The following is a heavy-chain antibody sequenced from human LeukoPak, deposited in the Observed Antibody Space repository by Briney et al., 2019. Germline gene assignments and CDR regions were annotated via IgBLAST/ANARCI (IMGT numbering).Heavy chain of an antibody. Sequence: GASVKVSCKASGYTFTSYAMHWVRQAPGQRLEWMGWINAGNGNTKYSRKFQGRVTITRDTSASTAYMELSSLRSEDTAVYYCAREYRGYSYGRNWFDPWGQGTLVAVSS. CDR1: GYTFTSYA. D-gene: IGHD5-18*01. CDR2: INAGNGNT. J-gene: IGHJ5*02. CDR3: AREYRGYSYGRNWFDP. V-gene: IGHV1-3*01.